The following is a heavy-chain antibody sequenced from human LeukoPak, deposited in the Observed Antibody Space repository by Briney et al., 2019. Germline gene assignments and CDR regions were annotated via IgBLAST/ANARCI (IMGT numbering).Heavy chain of an antibody. J-gene: IGHJ4*02. CDR2: IIPIFGTA. V-gene: IGHV1-69*05. CDR1: GGTFSSYA. CDR3: AKLGAVADNFDY. D-gene: IGHD6-19*01. Sequence: SVKVSCKASGGTFSSYAISWVRQAPGQGLEWMGRIIPIFGTANYAQKFQGRVTITTDESTSTAYMELSSLRSEDTAVYYCAKLGAVADNFDYWGQGTLVTVSS.